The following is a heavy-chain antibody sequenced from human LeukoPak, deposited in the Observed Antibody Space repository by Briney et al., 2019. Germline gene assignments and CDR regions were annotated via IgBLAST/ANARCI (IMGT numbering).Heavy chain of an antibody. CDR2: IYPRDGST. J-gene: IGHJ4*02. CDR1: GYTFTSNY. V-gene: IGHV1-46*01. Sequence: ASVKVSCKASGYTFTSNYIHWVRQAPGQGLEWMGMIYPRDGSTSYVQKFQGIVTVTRDTSTSTVHMELNGLRSEDTAVYYCARDQEGFDYWGQGTLVTVSS. CDR3: ARDQEGFDY.